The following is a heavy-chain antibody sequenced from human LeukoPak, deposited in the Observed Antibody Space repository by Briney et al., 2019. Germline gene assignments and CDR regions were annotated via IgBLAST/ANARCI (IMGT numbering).Heavy chain of an antibody. J-gene: IGHJ4*02. D-gene: IGHD5-18*01. CDR1: GGSISSYY. CDR2: MYYTGST. CDR3: ARVARGYSYGSFDY. Sequence: SETLSLTCTVSGGSISSYYWSWIRQPPGKGLEWIGYMYYTGSTSYNPSLKSRVTISVDTSKSQFSLKLSSVTAADTAVYYCARVARGYSYGSFDYWGQGTLVTVSS. V-gene: IGHV4-59*01.